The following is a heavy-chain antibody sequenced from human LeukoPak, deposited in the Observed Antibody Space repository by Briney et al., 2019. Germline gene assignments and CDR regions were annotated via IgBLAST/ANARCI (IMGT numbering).Heavy chain of an antibody. J-gene: IGHJ4*02. V-gene: IGHV1-69*04. CDR1: GVTFSSYA. CDR3: AHSISYGSGSLDY. CDR2: IIPLLGIA. Sequence: GASVKVSCEASGVTFSSYAISWVRQAPGQGLEWMGRIIPLLGIANYAQKFQGRVTITADKSTCTAYMELSSLRSEDTAVYYCAHSISYGSGSLDYWGQGTLVTVSS. D-gene: IGHD3-10*01.